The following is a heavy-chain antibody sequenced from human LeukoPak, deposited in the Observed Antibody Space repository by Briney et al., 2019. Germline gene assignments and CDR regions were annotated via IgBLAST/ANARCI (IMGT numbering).Heavy chain of an antibody. J-gene: IGHJ4*02. Sequence: ASVKVSCKASGGTFSSYAISWVRQAPGQGLEWMGRIIPIFGIANYAQKFQGRVTITADKSTSTAYMELSSLRSEDTAVYYCARFADYGDYEDDHWGQGTLVTVSS. V-gene: IGHV1-69*04. CDR2: IIPIFGIA. CDR3: ARFADYGDYEDDH. CDR1: GGTFSSYA. D-gene: IGHD4-17*01.